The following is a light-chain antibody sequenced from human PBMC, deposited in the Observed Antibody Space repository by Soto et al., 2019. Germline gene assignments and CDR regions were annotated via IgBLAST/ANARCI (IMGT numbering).Light chain of an antibody. CDR2: EVS. CDR3: SSYVSSNTYV. CDR1: SRDVGGYNY. V-gene: IGLV2-8*01. J-gene: IGLJ1*01. Sequence: QSVLTQPPSASGSPGQSVTISCTGTSRDVGGYNYVSWYQQHPGKAPKLIISEVSKRPSGVPDRFSGSKSGNTASLTISGLQAEDEADYYCSSYVSSNTYVFGAGTKVTVL.